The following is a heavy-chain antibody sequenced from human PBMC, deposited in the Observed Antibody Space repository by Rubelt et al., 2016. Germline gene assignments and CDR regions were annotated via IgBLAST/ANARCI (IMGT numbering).Heavy chain of an antibody. Sequence: SAYNGNTNYAQKLQGRVTMTTDTSTSTAYMELRSLRSDDTAVYYCASTPSPVDTAMVSLDYWGQGTLVTVSS. J-gene: IGHJ4*02. D-gene: IGHD5-18*01. CDR2: SAYNGNT. CDR3: ASTPSPVDTAMVSLDY. V-gene: IGHV1-18*01.